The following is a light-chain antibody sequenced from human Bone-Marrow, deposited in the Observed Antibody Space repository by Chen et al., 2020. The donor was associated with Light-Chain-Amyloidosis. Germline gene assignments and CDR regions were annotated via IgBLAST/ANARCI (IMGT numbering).Light chain of an antibody. Sequence: DIQMTQSPSSLSASIGDRVASTCRASQSISTYLNWYQQKPGKAPKALIFAASTLQSGVPSRFRGSGYGADFTLTISSLQPEDFATYYCQQSYTAPWTFGQGTKVEL. CDR2: AAS. J-gene: IGKJ1*01. CDR1: QSISTY. V-gene: IGKV1-39*01. CDR3: QQSYTAPWT.